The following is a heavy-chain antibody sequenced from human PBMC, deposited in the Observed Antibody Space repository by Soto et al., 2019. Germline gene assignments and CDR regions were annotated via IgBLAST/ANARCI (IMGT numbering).Heavy chain of an antibody. J-gene: IGHJ5*02. CDR3: GRDQSGTGYYVDWFDP. Sequence: GASVKVSCKASGYTFNTYGFTWVRQAPGQGPEWMGWINAGNSDTNYVEKFQGRVTMTRDTFATTVNMELSSLTSEDTAVYYCGRDQSGTGYYVDWFDPWGQGTLVTVSS. V-gene: IGHV1-18*01. CDR2: INAGNSDT. D-gene: IGHD3-10*02. CDR1: GYTFNTYG.